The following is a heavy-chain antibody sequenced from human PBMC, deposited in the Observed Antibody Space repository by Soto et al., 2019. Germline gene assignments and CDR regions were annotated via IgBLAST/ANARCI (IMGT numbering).Heavy chain of an antibody. CDR2: ILSSSGSI. CDR3: ARDSREQLVRRGFYYSYIDV. J-gene: IGHJ6*03. CDR1: GVTVSRFR. Sequence: GGAVRRSGEPPGVTVSRFRLKSFRQASGKGLEGVSFILSSSGSIYYADSVKGRLTTSRDNARNSLYRQMNSLKDEDTAVYYCARDSREQLVRRGFYYSYIDVSGKGTTVTVSS. D-gene: IGHD6-6*01. V-gene: IGHV3-21*01.